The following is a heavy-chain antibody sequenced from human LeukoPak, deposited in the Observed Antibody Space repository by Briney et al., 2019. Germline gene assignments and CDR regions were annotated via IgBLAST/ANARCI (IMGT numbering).Heavy chain of an antibody. CDR1: GYTFTSYA. CDR2: INAGNGNT. D-gene: IGHD5-18*01. V-gene: IGHV1-3*03. Sequence: ASVKVSCKASGYTFTSYAMHWVRQAPGQRLEWMGWINAGNGNTKYSQEFQGRVTITRDTSASTAYMELSSLRSEDMAVYYCARGVDTAVIPYYYYYMDVWGIGTTVTVS. J-gene: IGHJ6*03. CDR3: ARGVDTAVIPYYYYYMDV.